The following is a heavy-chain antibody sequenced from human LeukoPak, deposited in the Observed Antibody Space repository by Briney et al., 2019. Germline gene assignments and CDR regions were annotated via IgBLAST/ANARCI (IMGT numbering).Heavy chain of an antibody. V-gene: IGHV1-24*01. CDR3: STVADDYADRDAFDI. Sequence: ASVKVSCKVSGYTLTELSMHWVRQAPGKGLEWMGGFDPEDGETIYAQKFQGRVTMTEDTSTDTAYMELSSLRAEDTAGYYVSTVADDYADRDAFDIWGQGKMVTVSS. J-gene: IGHJ3*02. D-gene: IGHD4-17*01. CDR2: FDPEDGET. CDR1: GYTLTELS.